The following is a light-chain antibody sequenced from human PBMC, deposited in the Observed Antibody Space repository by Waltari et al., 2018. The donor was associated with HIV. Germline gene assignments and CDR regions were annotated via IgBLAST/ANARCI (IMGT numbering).Light chain of an antibody. Sequence: QSVLTQPASVSGSPGQSITISCTGTSSDVGGYNYVSWYQRQPGKAPKLMIYDVNNRPSGVSNRFSGSKSGNTASLTISGLQAEDEADYYCSSYTSSSTRVFGGGTKVTVL. V-gene: IGLV2-14*03. CDR2: DVN. CDR3: SSYTSSSTRV. CDR1: SSDVGGYNY. J-gene: IGLJ3*02.